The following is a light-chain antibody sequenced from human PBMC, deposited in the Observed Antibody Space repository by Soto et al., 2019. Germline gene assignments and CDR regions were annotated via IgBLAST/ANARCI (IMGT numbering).Light chain of an antibody. Sequence: DIEMTQSPSSLSASVGDRVTITCRASQGISNYLAWHQQRPGKVPKLLIYAASTLQSGVPSRFSGSGSGTDFTLTISSLQPVDVATYYCQKYDSAPWTFGQGTEVEIK. CDR3: QKYDSAPWT. CDR1: QGISNY. CDR2: AAS. V-gene: IGKV1-27*01. J-gene: IGKJ1*01.